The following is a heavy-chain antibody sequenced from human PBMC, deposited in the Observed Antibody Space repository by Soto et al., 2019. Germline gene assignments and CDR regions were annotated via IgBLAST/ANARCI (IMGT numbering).Heavy chain of an antibody. D-gene: IGHD3-3*01. V-gene: IGHV1-18*01. Sequence: GASVKVSCKASGYTFTSYGISWVRQAPGQGLEWMGWISAYNGNTNYAQKLQGRVTMTTDTSTSTAYMELRSLRSDDTAVYYCAREGGVLRFLEWSRESDYYYYYYMDVWGKGTTVTVSS. CDR2: ISAYNGNT. CDR1: GYTFTSYG. J-gene: IGHJ6*03. CDR3: AREGGVLRFLEWSRESDYYYYYYMDV.